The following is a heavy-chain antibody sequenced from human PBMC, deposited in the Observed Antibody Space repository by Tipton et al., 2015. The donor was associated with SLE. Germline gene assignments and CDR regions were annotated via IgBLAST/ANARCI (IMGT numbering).Heavy chain of an antibody. CDR3: AIAVVGTLFFDY. Sequence: LRLSCTVSGGSLSSSYHYWGWIRQPPGKGLEWIGSIYYSGSTYYNPSLKSRVTISVDTSKNQFSLKLNSVTAADTAMYYCAIAVVGTLFFDYWGQGTLVTVSS. V-gene: IGHV4-39*07. D-gene: IGHD6-19*01. CDR1: GGSLSSSYHY. CDR2: IYYSGST. J-gene: IGHJ4*02.